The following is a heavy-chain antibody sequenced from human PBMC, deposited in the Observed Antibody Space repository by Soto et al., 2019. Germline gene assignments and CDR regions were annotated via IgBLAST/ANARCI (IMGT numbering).Heavy chain of an antibody. V-gene: IGHV1-69*02. D-gene: IGHD6-6*01. J-gene: IGHJ4*02. CDR3: ARSSRDINFDY. CDR1: GGTFSSYT. Sequence: EASVKVSCKASGGTFSSYTISWVRQAPGQGLEWMGRIIPILGIANYAQKFQGRVTITADKSTSTAYMELSSLRSEDTAVYYCARSSRDINFDYWGQGTLVTVSS. CDR2: IIPILGIA.